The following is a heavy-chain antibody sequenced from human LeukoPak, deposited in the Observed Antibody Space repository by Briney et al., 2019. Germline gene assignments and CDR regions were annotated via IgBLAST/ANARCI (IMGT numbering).Heavy chain of an antibody. D-gene: IGHD2-8*02. Sequence: GGSLRLSCAASGLSFSHAWMSWVRQAPGKGLERVGLIKSKTDGGTTDYAAPVKGRFTISRDDSKNTLYLQMNSLKTEDTAVYYCTTVSLVYFQHWGQGTLVTVSS. J-gene: IGHJ1*01. CDR3: TTVSLVYFQH. CDR2: IKSKTDGGTT. CDR1: GLSFSHAW. V-gene: IGHV3-15*01.